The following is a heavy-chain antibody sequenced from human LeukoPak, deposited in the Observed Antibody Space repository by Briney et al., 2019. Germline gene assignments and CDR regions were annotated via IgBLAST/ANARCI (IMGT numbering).Heavy chain of an antibody. V-gene: IGHV1-2*02. CDR2: INPNSGGT. CDR1: GYTFTGYY. Sequence: ASVKVSCKASGYTFTGYYMHWVRQAPGQGLEWMGWINPNSGGTNYAQKFQGRVTMTRDTSISTAYMELSRLRSDDTAVYYCARDREIVIHRFSYYFDYWGQGTLVTVSS. CDR3: ARDREIVIHRFSYYFDY. J-gene: IGHJ4*02. D-gene: IGHD2/OR15-2a*01.